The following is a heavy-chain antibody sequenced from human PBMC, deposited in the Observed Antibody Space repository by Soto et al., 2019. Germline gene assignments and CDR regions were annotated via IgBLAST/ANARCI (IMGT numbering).Heavy chain of an antibody. J-gene: IGHJ6*02. CDR2: ISGSGGST. V-gene: IGHV3-23*01. CDR1: GFTFSSYS. D-gene: IGHD2-15*01. Sequence: HPGGSLRLSCAASGFTFSSYSMKWVRQAPGKGLEWVPAISGSGGSTYYADSVKGRFTISRDNSKNTLYLQMSSLRAEDTAVYYCAKKGYCSGGSCYSRYSYGPMDVWGQGTTVTVSS. CDR3: AKKGYCSGGSCYSRYSYGPMDV.